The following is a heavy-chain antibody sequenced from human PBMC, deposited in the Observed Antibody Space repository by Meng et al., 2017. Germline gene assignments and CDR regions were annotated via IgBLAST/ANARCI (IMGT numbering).Heavy chain of an antibody. D-gene: IGHD1-20*01. CDR3: ARDYHNWNPKINWFDP. CDR1: GGSFSGYY. CDR2: INHSGST. Sequence: QVQLPQSGAGLLKPSATLSLHCAVYGGSFSGYYWSWIRQPPGKGLEWIGEINHSGSTNYNPSLKSRVTISVDTSKNQFSLKLSSVTAADTAVYYCARDYHNWNPKINWFDPWGQGTLVTVSS. J-gene: IGHJ5*02. V-gene: IGHV4-34*01.